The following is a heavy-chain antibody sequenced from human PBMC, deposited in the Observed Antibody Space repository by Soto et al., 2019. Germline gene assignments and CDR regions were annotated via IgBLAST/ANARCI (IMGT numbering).Heavy chain of an antibody. CDR2: IIPIFGTA. V-gene: IGHV1-69*12. CDR3: AITMVRGPTRGYFDY. Sequence: QVQLVQSGAEVKKPGSSVKVSCKASGGTFSSYAISWVRQAPGQGLEWMGGIIPIFGTANYEQKFQGRVTITADESTRTAYMELSSLRSEDTAVYYCAITMVRGPTRGYFDYWGQGTLVTVSS. D-gene: IGHD3-10*01. CDR1: GGTFSSYA. J-gene: IGHJ4*02.